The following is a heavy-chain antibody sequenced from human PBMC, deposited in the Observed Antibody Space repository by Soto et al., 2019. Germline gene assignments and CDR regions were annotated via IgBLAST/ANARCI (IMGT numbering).Heavy chain of an antibody. J-gene: IGHJ4*02. Sequence: SATMPRTWPVSAYTFGKHYGTLLRKPQGGGLEWIGYIYFNGNTNYNPSLEGRVTISRDTSKKQFSLNLSSVTAADTAVYYCASVTFGGVVLAHCGQGTLVSGSS. CDR2: IYFNGNT. CDR1: AYTFGKHY. V-gene: IGHV4-59*11. D-gene: IGHD3-16*01. CDR3: ASVTFGGVVLAH.